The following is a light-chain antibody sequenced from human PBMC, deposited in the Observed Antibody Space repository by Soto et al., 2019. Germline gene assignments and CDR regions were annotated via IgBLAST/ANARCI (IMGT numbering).Light chain of an antibody. V-gene: IGLV1-47*01. CDR1: RSNIGSNY. CDR3: AAWDDSLSGVV. CDR2: RNN. J-gene: IGLJ2*01. Sequence: QSVLTQPPSASGTPGQRVTISCSGSRSNIGSNYVFWYQHLPGTAPKLLIYRNNQRPSGVPDRFSGSKSGTSASLAISGLRSEDETDYYCAAWDDSLSGVVFGGGTKVTVL.